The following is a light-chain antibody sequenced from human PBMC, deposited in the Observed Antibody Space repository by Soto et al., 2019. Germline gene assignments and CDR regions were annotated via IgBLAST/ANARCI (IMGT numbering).Light chain of an antibody. CDR3: QSYDSTRSARYV. V-gene: IGLV1-40*01. CDR1: SSNIGAGYD. CDR2: GNI. Sequence: QSVLTQPPSVSGAPGQRVTISCTGSSSNIGAGYDVHWYQQRPGTAPKLLIFGNINRPSGVPDRFSGSKSGTSASLAITGLQPEDEGDYYCQSYDSTRSARYVFGTGTKLTVL. J-gene: IGLJ1*01.